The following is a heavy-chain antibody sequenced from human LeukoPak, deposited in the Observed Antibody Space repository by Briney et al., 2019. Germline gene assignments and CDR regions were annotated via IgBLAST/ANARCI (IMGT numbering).Heavy chain of an antibody. Sequence: SETLSPTCTVSGASISTYYWSWIRQPAGKGLEWIGRMYTSGSTNYNPSLKSRVTMSVDTSKNQLSLKLSSVTAADTAVYFCARDNGGDYWYSDIWGRGTLVTVSS. D-gene: IGHD2-21*01. J-gene: IGHJ2*01. CDR2: MYTSGST. CDR1: GASISTYY. CDR3: ARDNGGDYWYSDI. V-gene: IGHV4-4*07.